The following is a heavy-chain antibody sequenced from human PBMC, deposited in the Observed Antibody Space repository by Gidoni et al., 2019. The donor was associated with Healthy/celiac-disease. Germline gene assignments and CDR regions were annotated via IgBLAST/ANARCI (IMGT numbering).Heavy chain of an antibody. Sequence: GQLLEAGGSVVTTGGSLRLSGAAYGFTFSSYAMSWVRQAPGRGLEWVSAISGMGASTYYSDSVKGRFTIVRDNSKNTLYLQINSLSSEDTAVYYCAKDSVSTACDYWGQGTLFTVSS. D-gene: IGHD3-10*01. CDR3: AKDSVSTACDY. CDR2: ISGMGAST. CDR1: GFTFSSYA. J-gene: IGHJ4*02. V-gene: IGHV3-23*01.